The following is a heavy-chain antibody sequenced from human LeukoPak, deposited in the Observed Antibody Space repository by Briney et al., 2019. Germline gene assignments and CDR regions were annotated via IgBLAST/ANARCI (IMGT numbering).Heavy chain of an antibody. V-gene: IGHV1-18*01. Sequence: GASVKVSCKASGYTFTSYGISWVRQAPGQGLEWMGWISAYNGNTNYAQKLQGRVTMTTDTSTSTAYMELRSLRSEDTAVYYCARGGIAVAVYYYYYYMDVWGKGTTVTISS. J-gene: IGHJ6*03. CDR2: ISAYNGNT. CDR3: ARGGIAVAVYYYYYYMDV. CDR1: GYTFTSYG. D-gene: IGHD6-19*01.